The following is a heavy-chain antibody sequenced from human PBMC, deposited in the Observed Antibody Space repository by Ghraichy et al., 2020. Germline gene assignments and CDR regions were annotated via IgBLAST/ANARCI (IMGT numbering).Heavy chain of an antibody. D-gene: IGHD4-11*01. CDR3: ARSLRDTLTNLYFYYCAMDV. CDR2: IYSGGST. CDR1: GFTVSSNY. J-gene: IGHJ6*02. V-gene: IGHV3-53*01. Sequence: GGSLRLYCAASGFTVSSNYMSWVRQAPGKGLEWVAVIYSGGSTDYADSVKGRFTISRDISKNTLYLQMNSLRAEDTAVYYCARSLRDTLTNLYFYYCAMDVWGQGTTVTVSS.